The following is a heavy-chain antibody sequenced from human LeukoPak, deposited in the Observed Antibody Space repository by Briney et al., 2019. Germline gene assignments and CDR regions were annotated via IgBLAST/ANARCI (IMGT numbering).Heavy chain of an antibody. CDR3: ARDSWDANYPDFDH. CDR2: IMYDGSNK. J-gene: IGHJ4*02. V-gene: IGHV3-30*02. CDR1: GFTFTNYG. Sequence: GGSLRLSCEVSGFTFTNYGMHWVRQAPGKGLEWMAFIMYDGSNKYYADSVKGRFTISRDNTRNTLYLQMNSLGAEDTAVYYCARDSWDANYPDFDHWAQGTLVTVSS. D-gene: IGHD4/OR15-4a*01.